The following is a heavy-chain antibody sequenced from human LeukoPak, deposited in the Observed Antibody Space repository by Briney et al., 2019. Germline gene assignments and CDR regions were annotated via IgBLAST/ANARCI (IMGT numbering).Heavy chain of an antibody. D-gene: IGHD3-22*01. CDR2: IYRSGNT. J-gene: IGHJ4*02. Sequence: SETLSLTCAASGYSISSGHYWAWVRQPPGNGLEWIGSIYRSGNTYYNPSLKSRVSISVDTSKNQFSLKLTSMTAADTAVYYCARDLRYYFDRSGYFYLGFVYWRQGTLVTVSS. CDR1: GYSISSGHY. CDR3: ARDLRYYFDRSGYFYLGFVY. V-gene: IGHV4-38-2*02.